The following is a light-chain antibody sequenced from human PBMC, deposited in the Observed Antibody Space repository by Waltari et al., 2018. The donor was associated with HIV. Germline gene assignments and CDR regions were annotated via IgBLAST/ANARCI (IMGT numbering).Light chain of an antibody. CDR3: QQYYSTPYT. V-gene: IGKV4-1*01. CDR2: WAS. Sequence: DIVMTQSPDSLAVSLGERATINCKSSQSVLYSSNNKNYLAWYQPKPGQPPKLLIYWASTRESGGPDRFSGSGSGTDFTLTISSLQAEDVAVYYCQQYYSTPYTFGQGTKLEIK. J-gene: IGKJ2*01. CDR1: QSVLYSSNNKNY.